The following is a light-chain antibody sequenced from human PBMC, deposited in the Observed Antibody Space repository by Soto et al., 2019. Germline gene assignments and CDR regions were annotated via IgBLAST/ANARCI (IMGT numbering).Light chain of an antibody. CDR2: GAS. J-gene: IGKJ4*01. CDR3: QQHCNSPLT. CDR1: QSVNIM. V-gene: IGKV1-39*01. Sequence: DIVMTQSPASLSASVGDRVSVSCRASQSVNIMLHWYQQKPGQAPKLLIYGASRMAPGIPARFSASGSGTEFTLTISRLQPEDFAVYCCQQHCNSPLTFGGGTKVELK.